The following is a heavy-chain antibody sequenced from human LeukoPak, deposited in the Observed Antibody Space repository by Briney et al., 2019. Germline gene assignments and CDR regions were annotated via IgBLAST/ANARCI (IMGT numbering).Heavy chain of an antibody. CDR1: GGTFSSYA. V-gene: IGHV1-69*05. Sequence: SVKVSCKASGGTFSSYAISWVRQAPGQGLEWMGRIIPIFGTANYAQKFQGRVTITTDESTSTAYMELSSRRSEDTAVYYCARGGASDDAFDIWGQGTMVTVSS. CDR3: ARGGASDDAFDI. D-gene: IGHD4/OR15-4a*01. CDR2: IIPIFGTA. J-gene: IGHJ3*02.